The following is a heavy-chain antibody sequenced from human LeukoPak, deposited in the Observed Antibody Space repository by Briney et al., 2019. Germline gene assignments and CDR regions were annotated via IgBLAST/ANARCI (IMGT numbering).Heavy chain of an antibody. CDR2: INPNSGGT. CDR1: GYTFTGYY. D-gene: IGHD3-10*01. V-gene: IGHV1-2*02. CDR3: ARSRITMPQIPGPIWFDP. J-gene: IGHJ5*02. Sequence: GASVKVSCKASGYTFTGYYMHWERQAPGQGLEWMGWINPNSGGTNYAQKFQGRVTMTRDTSISTAYMELSRLRSDDTAVYYCARSRITMPQIPGPIWFDPWGQGTLVTVSS.